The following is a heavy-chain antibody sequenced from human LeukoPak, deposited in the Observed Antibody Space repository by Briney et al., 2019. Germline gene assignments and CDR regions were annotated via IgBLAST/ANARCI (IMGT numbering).Heavy chain of an antibody. CDR1: GGSISSYY. CDR2: IYYSGST. Sequence: SETLSLTCTVSGGSISSYYWSWIRQPPGKGLEWIGYIYYSGSTNYNPSLKSRVTISVDTPKNQFSLKLSSVTAADTAVYYCARGTIQQLVDYWGQGTLVTVSS. V-gene: IGHV4-59*01. D-gene: IGHD6-13*01. J-gene: IGHJ4*02. CDR3: ARGTIQQLVDY.